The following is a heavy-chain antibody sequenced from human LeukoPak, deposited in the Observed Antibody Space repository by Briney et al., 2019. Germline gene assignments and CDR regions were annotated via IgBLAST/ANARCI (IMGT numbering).Heavy chain of an antibody. Sequence: SGPALVKPTQTLILPYTFSQFSLSPIGMCVNWIRQPPGEALEWLARVDCDDDKYYNTSLKTRLTISKDTSKNQAVLTKINMDPVDTATYYCARIPAGRAYYFDYWGQGTLVTVSS. J-gene: IGHJ4*02. V-gene: IGHV2-70*11. D-gene: IGHD6-13*01. CDR1: QFSLSPIGMC. CDR3: ARIPAGRAYYFDY. CDR2: VDCDDDK.